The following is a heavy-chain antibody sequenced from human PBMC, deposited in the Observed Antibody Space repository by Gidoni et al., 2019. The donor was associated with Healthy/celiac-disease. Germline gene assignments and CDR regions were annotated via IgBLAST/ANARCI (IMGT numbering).Heavy chain of an antibody. V-gene: IGHV4-39*01. CDR2: IYYSGST. D-gene: IGHD3-3*01. CDR3: ARGGYYDFWSGYSNWFDP. CDR1: GGSISSSSSY. J-gene: IGHJ5*02. Sequence: QLQLQESGPGLVKPSETLSLTCTVSGGSISSSSSYWGWIRQPPGKGLEWIGSIYYSGSTYYNPSLKSRVTISVDTSKNQFSLKLSSVTAADTAVYYCARGGYYDFWSGYSNWFDPWGQGTLVTVSS.